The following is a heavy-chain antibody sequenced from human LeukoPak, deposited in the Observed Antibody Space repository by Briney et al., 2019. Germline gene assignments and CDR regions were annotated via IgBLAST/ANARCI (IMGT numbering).Heavy chain of an antibody. D-gene: IGHD3-16*01. Sequence: GGSLRLSCAASGFTFTTNAMSWVRQAPGKGLEWVSAVSGSGGDTYYAGSVKGRFTISRDNSKNTLYLQMNSLRAEDTAVYYCASSRGSQNAFDIWGQGTMVTVSS. CDR3: ASSRGSQNAFDI. CDR2: VSGSGGDT. J-gene: IGHJ3*02. CDR1: GFTFTTNA. V-gene: IGHV3-23*01.